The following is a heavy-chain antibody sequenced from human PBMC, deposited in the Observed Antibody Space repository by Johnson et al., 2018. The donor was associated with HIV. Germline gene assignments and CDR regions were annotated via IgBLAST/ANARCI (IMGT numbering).Heavy chain of an antibody. CDR3: ARKTPAHAFDI. Sequence: QVQLVESGGGLIQPGRSLRLSCAASGFTFSSYAMHWVRQAPGKGLEWVAVISYDGSNKYYADSVKGRFTISRDNSKNTLYMQMNSLRAEETAVYYCARKTPAHAFDIWGQGTMVTVSS. CDR2: ISYDGSNK. J-gene: IGHJ3*02. V-gene: IGHV3-30*04. CDR1: GFTFSSYA.